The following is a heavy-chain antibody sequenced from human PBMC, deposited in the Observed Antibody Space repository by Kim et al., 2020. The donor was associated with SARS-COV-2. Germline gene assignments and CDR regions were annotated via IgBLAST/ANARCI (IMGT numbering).Heavy chain of an antibody. CDR3: ARGDYSEPYYYYYMDV. CDR1: GFSFSSYE. CDR2: ISGGSTTI. J-gene: IGHJ6*03. Sequence: GGSLRLSCAASGFSFSSYEMNWVRQAPGKGLEWVSYISGGSTTIYYADSVRGRFTISRDNAKNSLYLQMNSLRAADTALYYCARGDYSEPYYYYYMDVWG. D-gene: IGHD2-15*01. V-gene: IGHV3-48*03.